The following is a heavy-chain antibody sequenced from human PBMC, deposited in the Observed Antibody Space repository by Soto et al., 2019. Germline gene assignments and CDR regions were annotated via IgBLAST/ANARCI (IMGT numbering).Heavy chain of an antibody. V-gene: IGHV4-34*01. J-gene: IGHJ5*02. CDR3: ARAGDSSGYAQP. D-gene: IGHD3-22*01. CDR2: INLSGRT. CDR1: GWSFSGCY. Sequence: PSETLSLTCAVYGWSFSGCYWSWIRQPPGKGLEWIGEINLSGRTNYNPSLKSRVTISVDKSKNQFSLNLSSVTAADTAVYYCARAGDSSGYAQPWGQGTQVTVSS.